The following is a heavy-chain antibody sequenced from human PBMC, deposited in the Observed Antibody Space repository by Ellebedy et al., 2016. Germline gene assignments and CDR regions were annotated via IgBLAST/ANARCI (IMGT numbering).Heavy chain of an antibody. CDR3: ARKIGHTNPLYYSYYYIDI. Sequence: SETLSLXXTVSGGSVSSGSYYWSWIRQPPGKGLEWIGYIYYSGSTNYNPSLKSRVTISVDTSKNQFSLKLSSVTAADTAVYYCARKIGHTNPLYYSYYYIDIWGEGNTITVSS. CDR1: GGSVSSGSYY. J-gene: IGHJ6*03. CDR2: IYYSGST. D-gene: IGHD1-14*01. V-gene: IGHV4-61*01.